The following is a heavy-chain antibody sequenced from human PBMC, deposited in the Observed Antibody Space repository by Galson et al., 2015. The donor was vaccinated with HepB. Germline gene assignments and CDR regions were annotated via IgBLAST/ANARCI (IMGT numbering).Heavy chain of an antibody. CDR1: GGSIRSYY. J-gene: IGHJ4*02. CDR2: IQNSGST. CDR3: ALSGDSSGYYQPYFHY. V-gene: IGHV4-59*01. Sequence: ETLSLTCSVSGGSIRSYYWSWVRQSPGKGLEWIGHIQNSGSTIYNPSLKSRVTISVDRSKSQFSLSLSSVTAADTAVYYCALSGDSSGYYQPYFHYWGQGTLVTVSS. D-gene: IGHD3-22*01.